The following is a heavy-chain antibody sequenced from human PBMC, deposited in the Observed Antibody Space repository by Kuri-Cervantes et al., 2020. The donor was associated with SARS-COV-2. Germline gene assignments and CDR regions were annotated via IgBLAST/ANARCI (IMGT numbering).Heavy chain of an antibody. V-gene: IGHV3-48*03. CDR3: ARDPVIERWLADWYFDV. CDR1: GFTFSTYE. J-gene: IGHJ2*01. D-gene: IGHD6-19*01. CDR2: ITGSGSTI. Sequence: GESLKISCVASGFTFSTYEMNWVRQAPGKGLEWVSYITGSGSTIYYADSVKGRFTISRDNAKNSLYLQMNSLRAEDTAVYYCARDPVIERWLADWYFDVWGRGTLGTVSS.